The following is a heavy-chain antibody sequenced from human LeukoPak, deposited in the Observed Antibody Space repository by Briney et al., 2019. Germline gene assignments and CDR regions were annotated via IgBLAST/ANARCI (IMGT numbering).Heavy chain of an antibody. V-gene: IGHV1-18*01. CDR1: GGTFSSYA. Sequence: GASVKVSCKASGGTFSSYAISWVRQAPGQGLEWMGWISAYNGNTNYAQKLQGRVTMTTDTSTSTAYMELRSLRSDDTAVYYCARDRIVGATTTSEFDYWGQGTLVTVS. CDR3: ARDRIVGATTTSEFDY. CDR2: ISAYNGNT. J-gene: IGHJ4*02. D-gene: IGHD1-26*01.